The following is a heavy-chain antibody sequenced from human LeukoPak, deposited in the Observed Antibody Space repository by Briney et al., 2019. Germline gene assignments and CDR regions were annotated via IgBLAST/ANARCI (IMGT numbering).Heavy chain of an antibody. J-gene: IGHJ5*02. CDR2: VYDNGNT. CDR3: ARVCRGVVTSNWFDP. Sequence: SETLSLTCTVPGGSINGHYWTWIRQPPGKGLEWIGFVYDNGNTNYNSSLQSRVTMSVDTSKNQLSLKMRSVTAADTAIHYCARVCRGVVTSNWFDPWGQGTLVTVSS. CDR1: GGSINGHY. V-gene: IGHV4-59*11. D-gene: IGHD2-21*02.